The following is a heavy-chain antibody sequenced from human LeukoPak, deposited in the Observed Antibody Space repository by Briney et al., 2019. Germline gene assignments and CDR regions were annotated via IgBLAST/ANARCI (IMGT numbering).Heavy chain of an antibody. Sequence: PSETLSLTCTVSRGSISINSYYWGWIRQPPGKGLEYIGNVYYSGSTYYNPSLKSRVTISVDTSKNQFSLKLSSVTAADTAVYYCARDRDFYGSGSVGDYWGQGTLVTVSS. CDR3: ARDRDFYGSGSVGDY. J-gene: IGHJ4*02. CDR2: VYYSGST. CDR1: RGSISINSYY. D-gene: IGHD3-10*01. V-gene: IGHV4-39*07.